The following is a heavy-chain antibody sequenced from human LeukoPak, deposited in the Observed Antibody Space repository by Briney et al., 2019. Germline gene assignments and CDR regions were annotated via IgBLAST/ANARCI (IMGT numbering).Heavy chain of an antibody. J-gene: IGHJ5*02. Sequence: GESLRLSCAASGFTFSSYSMNWARQVPGKGLEWVSYISRSSTTTYYADSVKGRFTISRDNAKNSLYLQMNSLRDEDTAVYYCARVGHTMVRGVTYNWFDLWGQGTLVSVSS. D-gene: IGHD3-10*01. CDR3: ARVGHTMVRGVTYNWFDL. CDR1: GFTFSSYS. V-gene: IGHV3-48*02. CDR2: ISRSSTTT.